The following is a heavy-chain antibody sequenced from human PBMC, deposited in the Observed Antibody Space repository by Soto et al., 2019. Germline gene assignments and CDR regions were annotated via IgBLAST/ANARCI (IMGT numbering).Heavy chain of an antibody. CDR2: IYYSGST. D-gene: IGHD6-19*01. CDR1: GGSISSGDYY. CDR3: ARECCSAVAGREGGMDV. J-gene: IGHJ6*02. Sequence: TLSLTCTVSGGSISSGDYYWSWIRQPPGKGLEWIGYIYYSGSTYYNPSLKSRVTISVDTSKNQFSLKLSSVTAADTAVYYCARECCSAVAGREGGMDVWGQGTTVTVSS. V-gene: IGHV4-30-4*01.